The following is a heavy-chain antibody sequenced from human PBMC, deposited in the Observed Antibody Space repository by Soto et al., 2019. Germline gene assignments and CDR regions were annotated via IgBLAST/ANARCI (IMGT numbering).Heavy chain of an antibody. D-gene: IGHD1-26*01. J-gene: IGHJ4*02. CDR3: ARGGVGSYWLDY. CDR1: GGSFSGYY. Sequence: QVQLQQWGAGLLKPSETLSLTCAVYGGSFSGYYWSWIRQPPGQGLEWSGEVNHSGSTNYNPSLKSRVTISVDTSKNQFSRKLGAVTAADTAVYSCARGGVGSYWLDYWGQGTLVTVSS. V-gene: IGHV4-34*01. CDR2: VNHSGST.